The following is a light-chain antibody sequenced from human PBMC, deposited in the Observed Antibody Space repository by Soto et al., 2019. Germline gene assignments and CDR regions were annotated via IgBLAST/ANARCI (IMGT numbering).Light chain of an antibody. Sequence: EIVLTQSPATLYLAPGERATLSCRASQSVSSYLAWYQQKAGQAPRLLIYDASNRATGIPARFSGSGSGTDFTLAISRLKPEDFAVYDCQQRSSWPRTFGLWTQVAI. CDR2: DAS. V-gene: IGKV3-11*01. CDR1: QSVSSY. CDR3: QQRSSWPRT. J-gene: IGKJ1*01.